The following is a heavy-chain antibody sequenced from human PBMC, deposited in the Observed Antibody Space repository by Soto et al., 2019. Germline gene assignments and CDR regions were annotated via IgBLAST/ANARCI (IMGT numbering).Heavy chain of an antibody. CDR3: ARVYGSGTNYYYYGMVV. CDR1: GFTFSSYA. Sequence: GGSLRLSCAASGFTFSSYAMHWVRQAPGKGLKWVAVIWYDGSNKYYADSVKGRFTISRDNSKNTLYLQMNSLRAEDTAVYYCARVYGSGTNYYYYGMVVWGQGTTVTVSS. J-gene: IGHJ6*02. D-gene: IGHD3-10*01. V-gene: IGHV3-33*08. CDR2: IWYDGSNK.